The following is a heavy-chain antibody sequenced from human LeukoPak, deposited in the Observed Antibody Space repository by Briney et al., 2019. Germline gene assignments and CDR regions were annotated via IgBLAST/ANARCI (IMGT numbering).Heavy chain of an antibody. J-gene: IGHJ4*02. CDR2: IYSGGRT. V-gene: IGHV3-66*02. CDR3: AGEDPIVY. CDR1: GFTVSSNY. D-gene: IGHD3-16*02. Sequence: GGSLRLSCAASGFTVSSNYMTWVRQAPGKGLEWVSVIYSGGRTYYADSVEGRFTISRDNSKNTLYLQMNSLTTEDTAVYYCAGEDPIVYWGQGILVTVSS.